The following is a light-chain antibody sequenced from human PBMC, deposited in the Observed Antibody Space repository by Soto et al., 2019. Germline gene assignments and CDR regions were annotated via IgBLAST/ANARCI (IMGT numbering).Light chain of an antibody. V-gene: IGLV6-57*04. CDR3: QSFDSSNQRV. CDR2: EDN. J-gene: IGLJ3*02. CDR1: SGRIASNY. Sequence: NFMLTQPHSVSESPGKTVTISCTRSSGRIASNYVQWYQRRPGSAPTTVIYEDNQRPSGVPDRFSGSIDSSSNSASLTISGLKTEDEADYYCQSFDSSNQRVFGGGTKLTVL.